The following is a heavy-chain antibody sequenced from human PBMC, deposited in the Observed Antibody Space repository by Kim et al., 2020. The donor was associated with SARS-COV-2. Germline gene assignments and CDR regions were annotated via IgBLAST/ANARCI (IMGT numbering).Heavy chain of an antibody. V-gene: IGHV3-74*01. CDR3: ARGRRQWLERNWFDP. Sequence: ASVKGRFTISRDNAKNTLYLQMNSLRAEDTAVYYCARGRRQWLERNWFDPWGQGTLVTVSS. J-gene: IGHJ5*02. D-gene: IGHD6-19*01.